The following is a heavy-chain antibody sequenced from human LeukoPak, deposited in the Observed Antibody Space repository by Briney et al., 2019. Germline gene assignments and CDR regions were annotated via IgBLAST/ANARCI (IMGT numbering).Heavy chain of an antibody. Sequence: SETLSLTCTVSGGSISSSSYYWGWIRQPPGKGLEWIGSIYYSGSTYYNASLKRRVTISVDTSKNQFSLKLSSVTAADAAVCYCARASPQTNNYDILTGYPSYLDSWGQGTLVTVSS. CDR2: IYYSGST. V-gene: IGHV4-39*07. CDR1: GGSISSSSYY. J-gene: IGHJ4*02. D-gene: IGHD3-9*01. CDR3: ARASPQTNNYDILTGYPSYLDS.